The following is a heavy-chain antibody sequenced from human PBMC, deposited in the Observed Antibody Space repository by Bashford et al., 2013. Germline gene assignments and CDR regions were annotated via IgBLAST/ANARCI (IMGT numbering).Heavy chain of an antibody. V-gene: IGHV3-66*01. J-gene: IGHJ4*02. CDR3: AMGEVGTT. CDR2: IYSGGST. D-gene: IGHD2-21*02. Sequence: VRQAPGKGLEWVSVIYSGGSTYYADSVKGRFTISRDNSKNTLYLQMNSLRAEDTAVYYCAMGEVGTTWGQGTLVTVSS.